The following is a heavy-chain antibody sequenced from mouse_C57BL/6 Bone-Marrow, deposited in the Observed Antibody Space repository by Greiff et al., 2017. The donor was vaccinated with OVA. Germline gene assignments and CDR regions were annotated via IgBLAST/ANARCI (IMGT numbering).Heavy chain of an antibody. CDR1: GFTFSSYA. CDR3: ARVYDYDWYFDV. D-gene: IGHD2-4*01. CDR2: ISDGGSYT. J-gene: IGHJ1*03. V-gene: IGHV5-4*01. Sequence: EVQLVESGGGLVKPGGSLKLSCAASGFTFSSYAMSWVRQTPEKRLEWVGTISDGGSYTYYPDNVKGRFTISRDNAKNTLYLQMSHLKSEDTAMDYCARVYDYDWYFDVWGTGTTVTVSS.